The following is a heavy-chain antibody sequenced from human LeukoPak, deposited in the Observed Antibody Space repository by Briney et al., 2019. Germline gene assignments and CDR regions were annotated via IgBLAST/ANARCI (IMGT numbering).Heavy chain of an antibody. J-gene: IGHJ1*01. V-gene: IGHV3-23*01. CDR2: ISGSGAST. CDR1: GFTFSSYA. Sequence: QPGGSLRLSCAASGFTFSSYAMSWVRQAPGKGPEWVSAISGSGASTYYADSVKGRFTISRDNSKNTLYLQMHSLRAEDTALYYCATPAYCSSASCYAGTEYFQHWGQGTLVTVSS. D-gene: IGHD2-2*01. CDR3: ATPAYCSSASCYAGTEYFQH.